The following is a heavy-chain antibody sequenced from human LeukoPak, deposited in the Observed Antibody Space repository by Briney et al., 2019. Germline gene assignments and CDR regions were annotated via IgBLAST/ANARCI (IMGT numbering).Heavy chain of an antibody. J-gene: IGHJ4*02. D-gene: IGHD3-22*01. V-gene: IGHV3-11*04. CDR1: GSTFSDYF. CDR2: ISSSSSTI. CDR3: ARHYDRPTDY. Sequence: GGSLRLSCAASGSTFSDYFMSWIRQAPGKGLEWVSYISSSSSTIYYADSVKGRFTISRDNAKNSLYLQMNSLRAEDTAVYYCARHYDRPTDYWGQGTLVTVSS.